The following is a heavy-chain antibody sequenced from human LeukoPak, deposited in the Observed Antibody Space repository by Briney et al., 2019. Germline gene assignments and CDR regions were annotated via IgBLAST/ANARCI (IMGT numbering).Heavy chain of an antibody. Sequence: ASVKVSCKVSGYTLTELSMHWVRQAPGKGLEWMGGFDPEDGETIYAQKFQGRVTMTEDTSTDTAYMELSSLRSEDTAGYYCATFGYSKVWNWFDPWGQGTLVTVSS. CDR2: FDPEDGET. J-gene: IGHJ5*02. D-gene: IGHD4-11*01. V-gene: IGHV1-24*01. CDR1: GYTLTELS. CDR3: ATFGYSKVWNWFDP.